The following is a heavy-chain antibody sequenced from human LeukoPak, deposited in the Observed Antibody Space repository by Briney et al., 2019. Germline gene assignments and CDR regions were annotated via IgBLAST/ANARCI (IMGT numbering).Heavy chain of an antibody. V-gene: IGHV4-39*01. CDR3: AVYGSASEYYFDY. CDR2: ICYSGST. Sequence: SETLSLTCTVSGGSISSSSYYWGWIRQPPGKGLEWIGSICYSGSTYYNPSLKSRVTISVDTSKNQFSLKLSSVTAADTAVYYCAVYGSASEYYFDYWGQGTLVTVSS. D-gene: IGHD3-10*01. J-gene: IGHJ4*02. CDR1: GGSISSSSYY.